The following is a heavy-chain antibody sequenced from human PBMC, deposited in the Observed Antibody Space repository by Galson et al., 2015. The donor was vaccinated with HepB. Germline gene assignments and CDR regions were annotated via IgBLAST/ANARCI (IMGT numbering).Heavy chain of an antibody. CDR1: GYTFTSSG. J-gene: IGHJ3*02. CDR3: VRDKDHAFDI. CDR2: ISTYSGNT. Sequence: SCKASGYTFTSSGISWVRQAPGQGLEWMGWISTYSGNTNYAQKLLDRVTMTTDTSTTTAYVELRSLRSDDTAVYYCVRDKDHAFDIWGQGTMVAVSS. V-gene: IGHV1-18*01.